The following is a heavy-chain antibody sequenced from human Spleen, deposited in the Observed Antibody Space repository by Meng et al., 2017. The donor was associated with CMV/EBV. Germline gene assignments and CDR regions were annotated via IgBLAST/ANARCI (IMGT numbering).Heavy chain of an antibody. CDR3: ARTRDSGSYYVLDY. CDR2: ISYDGSNK. CDR1: GFTFSSYA. D-gene: IGHD1-26*01. V-gene: IGHV3-30-3*01. Sequence: GESVKIYCAASGFTFSSYAMHWVRQAAGKGLDWVAVISYDGSNKYYQDSVKGRFPISRDNSKNTLYLQMNSLRAEDTAVYYCARTRDSGSYYVLDYWGQGTLVTVSS. J-gene: IGHJ4*02.